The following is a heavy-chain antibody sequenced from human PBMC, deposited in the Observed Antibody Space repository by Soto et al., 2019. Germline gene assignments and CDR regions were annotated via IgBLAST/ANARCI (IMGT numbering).Heavy chain of an antibody. CDR1: GYTFTSYA. V-gene: IGHV1-3*01. D-gene: IGHD3-3*01. J-gene: IGHJ6*02. CDR3: ARGVVGSGYPLYYYTMDV. CDR2: INAGNGNT. Sequence: GASVKVSCKASGYTFTSYAMNWVRQAPGQRLEWIRWINAGNGNTKYSQKFQDRVTITRDTSASTAYMELSSLRSEDTAVYYFARGVVGSGYPLYYYTMDVWGQGTTVTVSS.